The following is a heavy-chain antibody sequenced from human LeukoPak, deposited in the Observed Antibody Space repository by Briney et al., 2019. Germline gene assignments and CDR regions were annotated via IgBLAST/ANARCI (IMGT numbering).Heavy chain of an antibody. CDR2: ISGSGGST. V-gene: IGHV3-23*01. J-gene: IGHJ3*02. CDR3: ASRSGHDSSGYREAFDI. D-gene: IGHD3-22*01. Sequence: GGSLRLSCAASGFTFSSYAMRWVRPAPGKGLEWVSGISGSGGSTYSADSEKGRFTISRDNSKNTMYLQMNSLRAEDTAVYYCASRSGHDSSGYREAFDIWGQGTMVTVSS. CDR1: GFTFSSYA.